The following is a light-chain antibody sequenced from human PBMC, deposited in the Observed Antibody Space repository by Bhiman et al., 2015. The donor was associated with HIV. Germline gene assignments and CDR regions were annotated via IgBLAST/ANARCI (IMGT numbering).Light chain of an antibody. V-gene: IGLV1-44*01. CDR3: VAWDDSLNGVV. Sequence: QSALTQPASVSGSPGQSITISCTGTSSDVGAYNYVSWYQQVPGTAPKLLIYRNNQRPSGVPDRFSGSKSGTSASLAISGLQAEDEADYYCVAWDDSLNGVVFGGGTKLTVL. CDR1: SSDVGAYNY. CDR2: RNN. J-gene: IGLJ2*01.